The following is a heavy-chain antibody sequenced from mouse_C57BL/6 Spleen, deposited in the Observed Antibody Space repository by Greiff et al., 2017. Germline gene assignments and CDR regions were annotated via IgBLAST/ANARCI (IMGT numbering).Heavy chain of an antibody. Sequence: QVQLQQSGPGLVAPSQRLSITCTVSGFSLTSYAISWVRQPPGKGLEWLGVIWTGGGTNYNSALKSRLSISKDNSKSQVFLKMNSLQTDDTARYYCARNTPDYYGSSQVAMDYWGQGTSVTVSS. V-gene: IGHV2-9-1*01. J-gene: IGHJ4*01. CDR1: GFSLTSYA. CDR3: ARNTPDYYGSSQVAMDY. D-gene: IGHD1-1*01. CDR2: IWTGGGT.